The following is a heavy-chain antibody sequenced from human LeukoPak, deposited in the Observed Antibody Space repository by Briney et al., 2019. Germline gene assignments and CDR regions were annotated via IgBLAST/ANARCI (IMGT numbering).Heavy chain of an antibody. CDR3: ARDYKYAFDN. CDR1: GFTFSDYS. J-gene: IGHJ4*02. Sequence: GGALRLSCAASGFTFSDYSMNWVRQAPGKGLEWISYIGIDSGNTNYADSVKGRFTISGDKAKNSLYLQMNRLRVEDTAVYYCARDYKYAFDNWGQGTLVTVSS. V-gene: IGHV3-48*01. CDR2: IGIDSGNT. D-gene: IGHD5-24*01.